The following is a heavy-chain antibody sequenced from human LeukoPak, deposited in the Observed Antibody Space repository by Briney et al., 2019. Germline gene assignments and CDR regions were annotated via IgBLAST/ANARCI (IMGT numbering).Heavy chain of an antibody. D-gene: IGHD3-9*01. J-gene: IGHJ3*02. CDR1: GFTFSTYW. Sequence: GGSLRLSCAASGFTFSTYWMSWVRQAPGKGLEWLANIKRDGSEKFQVDSVKGRFTISRDNAKNSLYLEMNSLRAEDTAVYDCARGGWDFDWLKGAFDIWGQGTMVTVSS. CDR3: ARGGWDFDWLKGAFDI. CDR2: IKRDGSEK. V-gene: IGHV3-7*04.